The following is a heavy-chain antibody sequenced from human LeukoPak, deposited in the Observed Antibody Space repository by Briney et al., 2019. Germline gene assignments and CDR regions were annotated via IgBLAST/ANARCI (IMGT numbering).Heavy chain of an antibody. D-gene: IGHD3-10*01. Sequence: GGSLRLSCAASGFTFSSYAMSWVRQAPGKGLEGVSAISGSGGSTYYADSVKGRFTISRDNSKNTLYLQMNSLRAEDTAVYYCAKSPSITMVRGVIPFDYWGQGTLVTVSS. CDR1: GFTFSSYA. CDR2: ISGSGGST. CDR3: AKSPSITMVRGVIPFDY. V-gene: IGHV3-23*01. J-gene: IGHJ4*02.